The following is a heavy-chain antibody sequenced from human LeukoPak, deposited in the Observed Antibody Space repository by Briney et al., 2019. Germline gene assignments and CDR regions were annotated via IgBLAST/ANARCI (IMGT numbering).Heavy chain of an antibody. Sequence: GESLRISFKGSGXSFTSYCVTWVRQMSGKGLEWMGRIDPRDSYTKYSPSFQGHVTISVDKSISTAYLQWSSLKASDTAMYYCARRRFDYGGNSLDYWGQGTLVTVFS. CDR3: ARRRFDYGGNSLDY. J-gene: IGHJ4*02. CDR2: IDPRDSYT. V-gene: IGHV5-10-1*01. D-gene: IGHD4-23*01. CDR1: GXSFTSYC.